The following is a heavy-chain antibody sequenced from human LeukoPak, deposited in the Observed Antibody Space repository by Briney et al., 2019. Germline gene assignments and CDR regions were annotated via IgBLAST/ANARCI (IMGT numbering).Heavy chain of an antibody. CDR1: GGSFSCYY. J-gene: IGHJ6*03. Sequence: PSETLSLTCAVYGGSFSCYYWSWIRQPPGKGLEWIGEINHSGSTNYNPSLKSRVTISVDTSKNQFSLKLSSVTAADTAVYYCARGRVVLRDIRGGGGYMDVWGKGTTVTVSS. CDR3: ARGRVVLRDIRGGGGYMDV. CDR2: INHSGST. D-gene: IGHD2-21*01. V-gene: IGHV4-34*01.